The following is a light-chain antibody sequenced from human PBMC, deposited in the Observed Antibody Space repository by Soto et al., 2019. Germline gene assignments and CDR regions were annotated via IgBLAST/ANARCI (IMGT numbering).Light chain of an antibody. V-gene: IGLV2-14*01. Sequence: QSVLTQPASVSGSPGQSITTSCTGTSSDIGVYNYVSWYQQHPGKAPKLVICEVTNRPSGVSSRFSGSKSGNTASLTISGLRAEDEADYYCTSFTTTNIWVFGGGTKLTVL. CDR1: SSDIGVYNY. J-gene: IGLJ3*02. CDR2: EVT. CDR3: TSFTTTNIWV.